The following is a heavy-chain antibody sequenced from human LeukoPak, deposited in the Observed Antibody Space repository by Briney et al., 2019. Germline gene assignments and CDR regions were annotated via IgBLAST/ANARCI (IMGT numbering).Heavy chain of an antibody. Sequence: SETLSLTCTVSGGSISSYYWSWIRQPPGKGLEWIGYIYYGGSTNYNPSLKSRVTISVDTSKNQFSLKLSSVTAADTAVYYCARNMVRGVTYCYMDVWGKGTTVTISS. D-gene: IGHD3-10*01. CDR1: GGSISSYY. V-gene: IGHV4-59*01. CDR3: ARNMVRGVTYCYMDV. J-gene: IGHJ6*03. CDR2: IYYGGST.